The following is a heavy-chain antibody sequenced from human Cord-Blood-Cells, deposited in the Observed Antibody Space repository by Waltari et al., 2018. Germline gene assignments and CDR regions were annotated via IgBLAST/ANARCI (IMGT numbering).Heavy chain of an antibody. V-gene: IGHV4-39*07. J-gene: IGHJ4*02. Sequence: QLQLQESGPGLVKPSETLSLTCTVSGGSISSSSYYWGWIRQPPGKGLEWIGSIYYSGRTYYNPSRKSRVTISVDTSKNQFSLKLSSVTAADTAVYYCARPGRAAGTDFDYWGQGTLVTVSS. CDR3: ARPGRAAGTDFDY. CDR2: IYYSGRT. CDR1: GGSISSSSYY. D-gene: IGHD6-13*01.